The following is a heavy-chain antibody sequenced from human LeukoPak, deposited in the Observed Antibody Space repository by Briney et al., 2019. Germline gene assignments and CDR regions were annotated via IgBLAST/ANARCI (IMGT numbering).Heavy chain of an antibody. CDR2: ISSSSSYI. V-gene: IGHV3-21*01. CDR1: GFTFSSYS. CDR3: ARRFSSSWYNAFDI. Sequence: GGSLRLSCAASGFTFSSYSMNWVREAPWKGLEWGSSISSSSSYIYYADSVKVRFTISRDNAKNSMYLQMNSLRGEDTAVYYCARRFSSSWYNAFDIWGQGTMVTVSS. J-gene: IGHJ3*02. D-gene: IGHD6-13*01.